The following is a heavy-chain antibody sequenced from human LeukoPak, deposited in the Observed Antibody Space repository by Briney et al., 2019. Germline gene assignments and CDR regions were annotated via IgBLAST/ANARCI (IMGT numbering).Heavy chain of an antibody. V-gene: IGHV3-74*01. CDR3: VRAMGSIVDF. Sequence: PGGSLRLSCAASGFTFSNDWMHWVRQAPGKGLVWVSRINSDGSRTNYADSVKGRFTISRDNAKNTLFLQMSSLRAEDTGIYYCVRAMGSIVDFWGQGTQVTVSS. CDR2: INSDGSRT. D-gene: IGHD6-6*01. J-gene: IGHJ4*02. CDR1: GFTFSNDW.